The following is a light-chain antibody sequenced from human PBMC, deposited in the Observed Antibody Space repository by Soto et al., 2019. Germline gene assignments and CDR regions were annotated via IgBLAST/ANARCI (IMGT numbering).Light chain of an antibody. CDR2: END. CDR1: SSNIENNY. CDR3: VTWETSLSACV. J-gene: IGLJ3*02. Sequence: QSVLTQPPSVSAAPGRTVTISCSGSSSNIENNYVSWYQHLPGTAPKLLIYENDKRPSGIPDRFSGSKSGTSATLGITGLQTGDEADYYCVTWETSLSACVFGGGTKLTVL. V-gene: IGLV1-51*02.